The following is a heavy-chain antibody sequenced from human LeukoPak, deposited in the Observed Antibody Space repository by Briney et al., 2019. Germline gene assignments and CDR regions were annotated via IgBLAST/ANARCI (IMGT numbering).Heavy chain of an antibody. CDR2: ISGTGDNS. CDR3: AKDLSSSSGRWFDP. V-gene: IGHV3-23*01. D-gene: IGHD6-6*01. Sequence: PGGSLRLSCAASGFTFSSYAMSWVRQAPGKGLEWVSVISGTGDNSYYADSVRGRFTISRDNSKSTLYLQMNSLRAEDTAVYYCAKDLSSSSGRWFDPWGQGTLVTVSS. J-gene: IGHJ5*02. CDR1: GFTFSSYA.